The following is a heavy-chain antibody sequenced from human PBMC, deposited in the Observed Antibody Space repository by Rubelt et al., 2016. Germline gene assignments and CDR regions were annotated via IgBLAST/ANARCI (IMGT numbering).Heavy chain of an antibody. Sequence: QVQLVESGGGVVQPGRSLRLSCAASGFTFTSYAMHWVRQAPGKGLEWVAVISSDGRNKYYADSVKGRFTISRDNSKNTLYLKMNKLRGEETAVFYCARVMAAWGQGTLVTVSS. CDR2: ISSDGRNK. D-gene: IGHD6-6*01. V-gene: IGHV3-30*04. CDR3: ARVMAA. CDR1: GFTFTSYA. J-gene: IGHJ4*02.